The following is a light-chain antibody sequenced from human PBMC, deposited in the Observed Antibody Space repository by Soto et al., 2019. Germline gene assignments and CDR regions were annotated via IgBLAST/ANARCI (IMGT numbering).Light chain of an antibody. CDR2: GVS. CDR3: QQYNDSPLT. CDR1: QSVSVN. J-gene: IGKJ3*01. Sequence: EIVMTQSPGTLSVSPGERATLSCRASQSVSVNLAWYQQKPGQAPRLLIYGVSTRATGIPARFSGSESGTEFTLTISSLQSEDFALYYCQQYNDSPLTFGPGTKVDVK. V-gene: IGKV3-15*01.